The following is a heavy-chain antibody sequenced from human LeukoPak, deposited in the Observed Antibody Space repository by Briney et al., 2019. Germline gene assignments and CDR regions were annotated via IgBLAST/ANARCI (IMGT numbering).Heavy chain of an antibody. CDR2: ISGSGGST. CDR1: GFTFSSYW. Sequence: GGSLRLSCAASGFTFSSYWMSWVRQAPGKGLEWVSAISGSGGSTYYADSVKGRFTISRDNSKNTLCLQMNSLRAEDTAVYYCAKAGSGWSLGFDYWGQGTLVTVSS. J-gene: IGHJ4*02. CDR3: AKAGSGWSLGFDY. D-gene: IGHD6-19*01. V-gene: IGHV3-23*01.